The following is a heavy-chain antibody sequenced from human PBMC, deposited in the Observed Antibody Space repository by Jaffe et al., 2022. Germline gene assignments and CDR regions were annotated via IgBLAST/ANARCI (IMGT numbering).Heavy chain of an antibody. D-gene: IGHD4-17*01. CDR1: GGTFSSYA. CDR2: IIPIFGTA. V-gene: IGHV1-69*01. J-gene: IGHJ6*03. Sequence: QVQLVQSGAEVKKPGSSVKVSCKASGGTFSSYAISWVRQAPGQGLEWMGGIIPIFGTANYAQKFQGRVTITADESTSTAYMELSSLRSEDTAVYYCARDRGVLATVTPYYYYYYMDVWGKGTTVTVSS. CDR3: ARDRGVLATVTPYYYYYYMDV.